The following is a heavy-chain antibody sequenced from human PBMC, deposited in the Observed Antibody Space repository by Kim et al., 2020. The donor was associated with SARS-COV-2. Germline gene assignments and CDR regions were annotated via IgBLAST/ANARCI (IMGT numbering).Heavy chain of an antibody. Sequence: GGSLRLSCAASGFTFSSYSMNWVRQAPGKGLEWVSSISSSSSYIYYADSVKGRFTISRDNAKNSLYLQMNSLRAEDTAVYYCAREPVDDILTGSTDYWGQGTLVTVSS. J-gene: IGHJ4*02. CDR3: AREPVDDILTGSTDY. V-gene: IGHV3-21*01. CDR1: GFTFSSYS. CDR2: ISSSSSYI. D-gene: IGHD3-9*01.